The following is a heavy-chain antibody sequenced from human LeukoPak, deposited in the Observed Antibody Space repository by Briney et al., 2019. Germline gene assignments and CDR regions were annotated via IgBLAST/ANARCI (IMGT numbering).Heavy chain of an antibody. CDR3: ARTVDTAMANDAFDI. D-gene: IGHD5-18*01. CDR1: GYSFTSYW. CDR2: IDPSDSYT. Sequence: GESLRISCKGSGYSFTSYWIGWVRQMPGKGLEWMGRIDPSDSYTNYSPSFQGHVTISADKSISTAYLQWSSLKASDTAMYYCARTVDTAMANDAFDIWGQGTMVTVSS. J-gene: IGHJ3*02. V-gene: IGHV5-10-1*01.